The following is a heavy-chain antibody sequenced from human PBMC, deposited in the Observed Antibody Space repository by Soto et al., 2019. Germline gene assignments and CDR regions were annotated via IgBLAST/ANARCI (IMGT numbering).Heavy chain of an antibody. CDR3: ERSVDP. V-gene: IGHV4-31*03. CDR1: GGSISSGGHY. Sequence: SETLSLTCTVSGGSISSGGHYWSWIRQHPGKGLEWIGYIFYSGTTYYNPSLKSRVTISVDTSKNQFFLKLNSVTAADTAVYYCERSVDPWGQGTLVTVS. J-gene: IGHJ5*02. CDR2: IFYSGTT.